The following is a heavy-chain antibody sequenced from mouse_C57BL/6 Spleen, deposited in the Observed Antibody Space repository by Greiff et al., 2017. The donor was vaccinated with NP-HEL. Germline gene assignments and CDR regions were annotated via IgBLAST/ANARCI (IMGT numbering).Heavy chain of an antibody. V-gene: IGHV1-55*01. D-gene: IGHD1-1*01. Sequence: VQLQQSGAELVKPGASVKMSCKASGYTFTSYWITWVKQRPGQGLEWIGDIYPGSGSTNYNEKFKSKATLTVDTSSSTAYMQLSSLTSEDSAVYYCARTVATGDWYFDVWGTGTTVTVSS. J-gene: IGHJ1*03. CDR3: ARTVATGDWYFDV. CDR2: IYPGSGST. CDR1: GYTFTSYW.